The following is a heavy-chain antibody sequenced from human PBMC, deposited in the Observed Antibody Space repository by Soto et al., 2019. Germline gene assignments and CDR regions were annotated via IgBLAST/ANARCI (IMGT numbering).Heavy chain of an antibody. Sequence: QITLTESGPTLVTPTQTLTLTCSFSGFLITTSGVAVGWFRQPPGKAPEWLALFYWNDDKRYSPSLRSRLTVTGDCSKNQVVLTLANVDPVDSGTYYCAHRPTSTDDFYFDYWGQGTLVTVSS. CDR3: AHRPTSTDDFYFDY. CDR1: GFLITTSGVA. D-gene: IGHD2-21*02. CDR2: FYWNDDK. V-gene: IGHV2-5*01. J-gene: IGHJ4*02.